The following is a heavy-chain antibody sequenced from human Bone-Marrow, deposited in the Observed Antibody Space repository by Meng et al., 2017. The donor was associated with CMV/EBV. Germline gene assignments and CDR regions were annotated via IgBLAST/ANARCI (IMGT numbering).Heavy chain of an antibody. CDR2: INPNSGGT. V-gene: IGHV1-2*02. J-gene: IGHJ3*02. Sequence: ASVKVSCKASGYTFTGYYMHWVRQAPGQGLEWMGWINPNSGGTNYAQKFQGRVTMTRDTSISTAYMELSRLRSDDTAVYYCARYYSSSWIDAFDIWGQGTMATVSS. D-gene: IGHD6-13*01. CDR1: GYTFTGYY. CDR3: ARYYSSSWIDAFDI.